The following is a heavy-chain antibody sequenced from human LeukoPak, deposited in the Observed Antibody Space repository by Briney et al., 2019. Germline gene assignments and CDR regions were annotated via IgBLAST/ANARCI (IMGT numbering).Heavy chain of an antibody. Sequence: ASVKVSCKASGGTFSSYAISWVRQAPGQGLEWMGIINPSGGSTSYAQKFQGRVTMTGDTSTSTVYMELSSLRSEDTAVYYCAREGGYCSSTSCLNNWFDPWGQGTLVTVSS. CDR2: INPSGGST. D-gene: IGHD2-2*01. J-gene: IGHJ5*02. CDR1: GGTFSSYA. CDR3: AREGGYCSSTSCLNNWFDP. V-gene: IGHV1-46*01.